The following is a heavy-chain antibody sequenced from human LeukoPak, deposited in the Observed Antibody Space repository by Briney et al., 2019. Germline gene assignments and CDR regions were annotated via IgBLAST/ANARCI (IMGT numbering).Heavy chain of an antibody. V-gene: IGHV3-48*01. J-gene: IGHJ4*02. D-gene: IGHD3-22*01. CDR3: AKSYDSSGYYNYFDY. CDR2: ISGSSSTI. CDR1: GFTFSSYS. Sequence: GGSLRLSCAASGFTFSSYSMNWVRQAPGKGLEWVSYISGSSSTIYYADSVKGRFTISRDNAKNSLYLQMNSLRAEDTAVYYCAKSYDSSGYYNYFDYWGQGTLVTVSS.